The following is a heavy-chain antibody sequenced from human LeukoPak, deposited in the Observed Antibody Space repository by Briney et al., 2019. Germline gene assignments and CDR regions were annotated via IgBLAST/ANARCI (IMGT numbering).Heavy chain of an antibody. CDR1: GYTFSGFY. J-gene: IGHJ4*02. Sequence: ASVKVSCKTSGYTFSGFYIHWVRQAPGQGLEWMGWINPNTGGTNFAQKFQGRVTMTTDTSIRTAYMDLRRLTSGDTAVYYCAREGDYNGSGRGDSWGQGTLVTVSS. V-gene: IGHV1-2*02. D-gene: IGHD3-10*01. CDR2: INPNTGGT. CDR3: AREGDYNGSGRGDS.